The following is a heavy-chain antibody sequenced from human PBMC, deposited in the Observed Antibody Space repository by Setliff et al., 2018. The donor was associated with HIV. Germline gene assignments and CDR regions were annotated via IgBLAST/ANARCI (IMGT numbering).Heavy chain of an antibody. CDR3: AAGLHYYDSTGYPLTFDY. J-gene: IGHJ4*02. Sequence: SETLSLTCSVSGGSVSSGSYYWGWIRQPPGKGLEWIGTLYFTGSTYYNPSLKSRVTISADTSKNQFSLKLSSVTAADTAVYYCAAGLHYYDSTGYPLTFDYWGQGALVTVSS. CDR1: GGSVSSGSYY. D-gene: IGHD3-22*01. CDR2: LYFTGST. V-gene: IGHV4-39*01.